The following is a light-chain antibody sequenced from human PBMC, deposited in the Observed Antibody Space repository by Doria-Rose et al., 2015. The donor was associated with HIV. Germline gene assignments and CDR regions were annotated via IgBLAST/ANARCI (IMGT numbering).Light chain of an antibody. CDR3: HQYGTSWT. V-gene: IGKV3-20*01. CDR2: DGS. Sequence: TQSPETLSMSPGESATLSCRASQSFSSTYLAWYQQKPGQAPSLLIYDGSTRATGIPDRFSASGSGTDFTLTINRLEPEDFALYYCHQYGTSWTFGQGTKVE. CDR1: QSFSSTY. J-gene: IGKJ1*01.